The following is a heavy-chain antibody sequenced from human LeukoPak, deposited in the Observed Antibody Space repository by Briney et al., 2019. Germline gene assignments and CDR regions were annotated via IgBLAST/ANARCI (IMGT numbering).Heavy chain of an antibody. CDR1: GGSISSYY. CDR3: VRSPQLDP. V-gene: IGHV4-59*13. CDR2: IQNSVTSY. J-gene: IGHJ5*02. Sequence: PSETLSLTCTLSGGSISSYYWSWLPQPPGKALEWIGYIQNSVTSYTDNPSVQSRVTISVDTSKNQFSLKLAAVTAADTAVYYCVRSPQLDPWGQGTLVTVSS.